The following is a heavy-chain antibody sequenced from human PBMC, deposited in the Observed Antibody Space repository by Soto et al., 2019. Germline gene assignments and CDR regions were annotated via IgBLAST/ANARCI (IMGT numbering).Heavy chain of an antibody. D-gene: IGHD3-22*01. V-gene: IGHV1-69*13. CDR1: GGTFSSYA. CDR2: IIPIFGTA. CDR3: ARAPNYYDSSGYYYGIDV. J-gene: IGHJ6*02. Sequence: SVKVSCKASGGTFSSYAMSWVRQAPGQGLEWMGGIIPIFGTANYAQKFQGRVTITADESTSTAYMELSSLRSEDTAVYYCARAPNYYDSSGYYYGIDVWGDGTPVPV.